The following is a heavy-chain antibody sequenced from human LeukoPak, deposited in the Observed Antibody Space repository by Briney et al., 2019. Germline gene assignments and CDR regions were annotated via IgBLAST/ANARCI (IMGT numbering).Heavy chain of an antibody. J-gene: IGHJ4*02. V-gene: IGHV1-2*02. Sequence: ASVKVSCKASGYTFTGYYMHWVRQAPGQGLEWMGWINPNSGGTNYAQKFQGRVTMTRDTSISTAYMELSRLRSEDTAVYYCARGASGSYYEDYWGQGTLVTVSS. CDR1: GYTFTGYY. CDR3: ARGASGSYYEDY. CDR2: INPNSGGT. D-gene: IGHD1-26*01.